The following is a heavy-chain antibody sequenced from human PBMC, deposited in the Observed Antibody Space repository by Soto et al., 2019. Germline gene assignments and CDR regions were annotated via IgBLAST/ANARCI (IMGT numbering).Heavy chain of an antibody. CDR3: ARGNPFNYAGFDV. Sequence: ASVKVSCKASGYTFSDFDINWLRQAAGQGPEWMGWMNAKSGDTFSAQRLQGKFNMTWDTSLSTAYMEVGSLTSDDAAIYYCARGNPFNYAGFDVWGQGTTVTVS. V-gene: IGHV1-8*01. CDR1: GYTFSDFD. J-gene: IGHJ6*02. CDR2: MNAKSGDT. D-gene: IGHD3-16*01.